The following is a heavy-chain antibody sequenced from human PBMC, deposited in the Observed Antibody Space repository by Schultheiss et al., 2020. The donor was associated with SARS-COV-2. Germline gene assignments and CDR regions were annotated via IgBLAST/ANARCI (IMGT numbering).Heavy chain of an antibody. Sequence: GGSLRLSCAASGFTFSSYEMNWVRQAPGKGLEWVGRIKSKTDGGTTDYAAPVKGRFTISRDDSKNTLYLQMNSLRAEDTAVYYCAKVGSSGWLGSGYFDYWGQGTLVTVSS. J-gene: IGHJ4*02. V-gene: IGHV3-15*01. D-gene: IGHD6-19*01. CDR1: GFTFSSYE. CDR3: AKVGSSGWLGSGYFDY. CDR2: IKSKTDGGTT.